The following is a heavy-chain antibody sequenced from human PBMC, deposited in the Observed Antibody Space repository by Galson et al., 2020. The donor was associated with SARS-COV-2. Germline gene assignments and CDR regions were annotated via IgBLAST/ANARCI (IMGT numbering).Heavy chain of an antibody. D-gene: IGHD1-26*01. Sequence: GESLKISCAASGFSFFIYGMHWVRQAPGKGLEWVAVISYDGSKKYYADSVKGRFTISRDNSKNAVYLQMNSLGVEDTAVYYCAREWERRFEWEVVHNYFGMDVWGQGTTVTVSS. CDR3: AREWERRFEWEVVHNYFGMDV. V-gene: IGHV3-30*03. CDR1: GFSFFIYG. J-gene: IGHJ6*02. CDR2: ISYDGSKK.